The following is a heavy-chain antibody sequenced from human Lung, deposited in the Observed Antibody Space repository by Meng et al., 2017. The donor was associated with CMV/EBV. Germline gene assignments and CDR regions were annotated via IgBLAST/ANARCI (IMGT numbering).Heavy chain of an antibody. CDR3: ARGNGWRFDY. D-gene: IGHD6-19*01. J-gene: IGHJ4*02. Sequence: QVPSVQFGLWLKKPGDSVKVSCQAAGYTFTSSSMNWVRHAPGQGLEWMGWININTGNPTYAQGFTGRFVFSLDTSVSTAYLQIDSLKADDTAVYYCARGNGWRFDYWGQGTLVTVSS. V-gene: IGHV7-4-1*01. CDR2: ININTGNP. CDR1: GYTFTSSS.